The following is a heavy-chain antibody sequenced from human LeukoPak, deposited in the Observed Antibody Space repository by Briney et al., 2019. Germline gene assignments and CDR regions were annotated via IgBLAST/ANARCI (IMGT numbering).Heavy chain of an antibody. D-gene: IGHD1-26*01. CDR1: GGSISSSSYY. J-gene: IGHJ5*02. V-gene: IGHV4-39*07. CDR2: IYYSGST. Sequence: RPSETLSLTCTVSGGSISSSSYYWGWIRQPPGKGLEWIGSIYYSGSTYYNPSLKSRVTISVDTSKNQFSLKLSSVTAADTAVYYCATRENIVGANWFDPWGQGTLVIVSS. CDR3: ATRENIVGANWFDP.